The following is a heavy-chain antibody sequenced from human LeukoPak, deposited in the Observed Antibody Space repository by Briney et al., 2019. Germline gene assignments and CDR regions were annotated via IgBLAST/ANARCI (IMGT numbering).Heavy chain of an antibody. CDR2: INTNTGNP. CDR3: ATHMVRGVILPEANDY. J-gene: IGHJ4*02. Sequence: ASVKVSCKASGYTFTSYAMNWVRQAPGQGLEWMGWINTNTGNPTYAQGFTGRFVFSLDTSVSTAYLQISSLKAEDTAVYYCATHMVRGVILPEANDYWGQGTLVTVSS. D-gene: IGHD3-10*01. V-gene: IGHV7-4-1*02. CDR1: GYTFTSYA.